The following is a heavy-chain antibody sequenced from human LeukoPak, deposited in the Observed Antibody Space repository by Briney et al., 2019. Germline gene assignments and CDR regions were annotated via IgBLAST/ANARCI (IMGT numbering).Heavy chain of an antibody. Sequence: GGSLRLSCAASEFTFTSYEMNWVRQAPGKGLEWVSYISSSGSTIYYADSVKGRFTTSRDNAKNSLYLQMNSLRAEDTAVYYCAREGIAVAVNFDYWGQGTLVTVSS. J-gene: IGHJ4*02. CDR3: AREGIAVAVNFDY. CDR1: EFTFTSYE. CDR2: ISSSGSTI. V-gene: IGHV3-48*03. D-gene: IGHD6-19*01.